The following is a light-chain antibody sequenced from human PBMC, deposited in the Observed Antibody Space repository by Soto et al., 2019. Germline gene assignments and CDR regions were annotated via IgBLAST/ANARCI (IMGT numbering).Light chain of an antibody. CDR1: HGVRND. V-gene: IGKV1-6*01. J-gene: IGKJ5*01. CDR3: VQDYNFPIT. Sequence: AMQMTQSPSSLSASVGDRVTITCRASHGVRNDLGWYQQKPGEAPKVLIYAASSLRSGVPSRFSGSASGTDFTLTISSLQPEDFATYYCVQDYNFPITFGQGTRLEIK. CDR2: AAS.